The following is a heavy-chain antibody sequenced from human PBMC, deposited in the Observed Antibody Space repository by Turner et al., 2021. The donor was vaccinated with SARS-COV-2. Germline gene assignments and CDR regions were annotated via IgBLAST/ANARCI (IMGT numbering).Heavy chain of an antibody. CDR3: AGEVVVLTTTHYGMDV. J-gene: IGHJ6*02. D-gene: IGHD1-26*01. CDR1: GGSISSSSYY. Sequence: GGSISSSSYYWGWLRQPPGKGLEWIGSIYYSGSTYYNPSLKSRVTISVDTSKNQFSLKLSSVTAADTAVYYCAGEVVVLTTTHYGMDVWGQGTTVTVSS. V-gene: IGHV4-39*01. CDR2: IYYSGST.